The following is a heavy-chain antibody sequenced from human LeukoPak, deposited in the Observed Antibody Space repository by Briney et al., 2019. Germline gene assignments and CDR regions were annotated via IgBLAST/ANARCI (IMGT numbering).Heavy chain of an antibody. CDR2: INHSGSI. CDR3: ARRPPTHTYSSSIVGLGYYMDV. J-gene: IGHJ6*03. V-gene: IGHV4-4*02. CDR1: GGSISSSNW. Sequence: PSETLSLTCAVSGGSISSSNWWSWVRQPPGKGLERIGEINHSGSINYNPSLKSRVTISVDTSKNQFSLKLSSVTAADTAVYYCARRPPTHTYSSSIVGLGYYMDVWGKGTTVTVSS. D-gene: IGHD6-6*01.